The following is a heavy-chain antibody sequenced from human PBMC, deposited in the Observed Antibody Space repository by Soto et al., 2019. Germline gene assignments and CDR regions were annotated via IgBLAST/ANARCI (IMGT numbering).Heavy chain of an antibody. Sequence: QVQLVESGGGVVQPGGSLRLSCAASGFSFSDYGMHWVRQAPNKGLEWVAVIWYDGSNKFYLESVKGRFTISRDNSKNTLYLQKNSLRDEDTALYYCARDRAGAVGGSGDYYYDMDVWGQGTKVIVSS. CDR3: ARDRAGAVGGSGDYYYDMDV. J-gene: IGHJ6*01. D-gene: IGHD6-13*01. CDR1: GFSFSDYG. CDR2: IWYDGSNK. V-gene: IGHV3-33*01.